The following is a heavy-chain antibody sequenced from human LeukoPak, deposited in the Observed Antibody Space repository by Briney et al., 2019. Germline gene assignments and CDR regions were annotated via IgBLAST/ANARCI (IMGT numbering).Heavy chain of an antibody. J-gene: IGHJ3*02. CDR3: ARADYGDYVSVNAFDI. CDR2: ISSSSSYI. V-gene: IGHV3-21*01. D-gene: IGHD4-17*01. Sequence: GGSLRLSCAASGFTFSSYSMNWVRQAPGKGLEWVSSISSSSSYIYYADSVKGRFTISRDNAKNSLYLQMNSLRAEDTAVYYCARADYGDYVSVNAFDIWGQGTMVTVSP. CDR1: GFTFSSYS.